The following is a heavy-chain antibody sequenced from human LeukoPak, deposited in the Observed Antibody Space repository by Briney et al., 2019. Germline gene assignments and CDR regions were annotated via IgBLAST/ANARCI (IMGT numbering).Heavy chain of an antibody. CDR1: GFTFSSYW. D-gene: IGHD6-13*01. CDR3: ARDPGIAAAGTTPSDY. J-gene: IGHJ4*02. CDR2: IKQDGSEK. Sequence: TGGSLRLSCVASGFTFSSYWMSWVRQAPGKGLEWVANIKQDGSEKYYVDSVKGRFTISRDNAKNSLYLQMNSLRAEDTAVYYCARDPGIAAAGTTPSDYWGQGTLVTVSS. V-gene: IGHV3-7*03.